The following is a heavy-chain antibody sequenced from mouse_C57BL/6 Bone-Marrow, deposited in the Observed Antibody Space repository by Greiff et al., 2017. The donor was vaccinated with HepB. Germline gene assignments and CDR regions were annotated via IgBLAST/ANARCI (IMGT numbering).Heavy chain of an antibody. Sequence: VQLQQSGPVLVKPGASVKMSCKASGYTFTDYYMNWVKQSHGKSLEWIGVINPYNGGTSYNQKFKGKATLTVDKSSSTAYMELNSLTSEDSAVYYCARGFNYGSSYAMDYWGQGTSVTVSS. J-gene: IGHJ4*01. V-gene: IGHV1-19*01. CDR3: ARGFNYGSSYAMDY. CDR2: INPYNGGT. D-gene: IGHD1-1*01. CDR1: GYTFTDYY.